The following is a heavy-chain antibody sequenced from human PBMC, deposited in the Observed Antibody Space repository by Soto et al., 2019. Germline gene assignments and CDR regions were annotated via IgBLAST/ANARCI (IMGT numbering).Heavy chain of an antibody. CDR1: GFTFSSYS. CDR3: ARVPYCSSTSCYAPQRYFDY. J-gene: IGHJ4*02. CDR2: ISSSSSYI. D-gene: IGHD2-2*01. V-gene: IGHV3-21*01. Sequence: EVQLVESGGGLVKPGGSLRLSCAASGFTFSSYSMNWVRQAPGKGLEWVSSISSSSSYIYYADSVKGRFTISRDNAKNSLYLQMNSLRAEGTAVYYCARVPYCSSTSCYAPQRYFDYWGQGTLVTVSS.